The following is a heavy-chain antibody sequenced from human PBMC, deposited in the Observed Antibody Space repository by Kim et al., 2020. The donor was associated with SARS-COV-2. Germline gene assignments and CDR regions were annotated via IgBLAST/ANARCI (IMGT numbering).Heavy chain of an antibody. CDR3: ARDLGVQLWLIDY. Sequence: SETLSLTCTVSGYSISSGYYWGWIRQPPGKGLEWIGSIYHSGSTYYNPSLKSRVTISVDTSKNQFSLKLSSVTAADTAVYYCARDLGVQLWLIDYWGQGTLVTVSS. CDR2: IYHSGST. J-gene: IGHJ4*02. V-gene: IGHV4-38-2*02. CDR1: GYSISSGYY. D-gene: IGHD5-18*01.